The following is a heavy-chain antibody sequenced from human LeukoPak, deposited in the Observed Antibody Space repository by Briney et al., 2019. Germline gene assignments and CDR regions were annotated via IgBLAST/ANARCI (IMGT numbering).Heavy chain of an antibody. CDR3: TKGDGGWYRNDY. D-gene: IGHD6-19*01. CDR2: INNNGMNT. CDR1: GFTFTNYG. Sequence: PGASLRLSCVASGFTFTNYGMSWVRQAPGKGLEWVSTINNNGMNTPYADSVKGRFTISRDDSKNTLHLQMNSLRADDTALYYCTKGDGGWYRNDYWGQGVLVIVSA. V-gene: IGHV3-23*05. J-gene: IGHJ4*02.